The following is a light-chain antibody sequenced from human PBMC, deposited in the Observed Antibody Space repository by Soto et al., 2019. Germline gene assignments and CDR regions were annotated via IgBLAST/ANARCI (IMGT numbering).Light chain of an antibody. CDR1: QSVSSN. Sequence: EIVMTQSPATLSVSPGERATLSCRASQSVSSNLAWYQQKPGQAPRLLIYGASTRATGIPVRFSGSGSGTEFTLTISSLQSEDFAVYYCQQYNNWPPVTFGQGTKVDIK. CDR2: GAS. J-gene: IGKJ1*01. V-gene: IGKV3-15*01. CDR3: QQYNNWPPVT.